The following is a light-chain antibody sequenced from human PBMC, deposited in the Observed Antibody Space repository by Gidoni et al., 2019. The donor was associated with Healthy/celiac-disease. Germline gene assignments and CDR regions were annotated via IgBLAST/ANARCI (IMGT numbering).Light chain of an antibody. CDR1: QSVSSSY. CDR2: GAS. J-gene: IGKJ3*01. CDR3: QQYGSSLFT. V-gene: IGKV3-20*01. Sequence: DIALTQSPGTPSLSPGERATLSCRASQSVSSSYLAWYQQKPGQAPRLLIYGASSRATGIPDRFSGSGSGTDFTLTISRLEPEDFAVYYCQQYGSSLFTFGPGTKVDIK.